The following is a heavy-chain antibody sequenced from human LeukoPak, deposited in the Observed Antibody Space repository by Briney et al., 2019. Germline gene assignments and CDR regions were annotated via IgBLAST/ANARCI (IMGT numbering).Heavy chain of an antibody. Sequence: ASVKVSCKASGGTFSSYAISWVRQAPGQGLEWMGGIIPISGTANYAQKFQGRVTITTDESTSTAYMELSSLRSEDTAVYYCARDRVDYYGSGKPLGYFDYWGQGTLVTVSS. V-gene: IGHV1-69*05. CDR3: ARDRVDYYGSGKPLGYFDY. CDR2: IIPISGTA. CDR1: GGTFSSYA. D-gene: IGHD3-10*01. J-gene: IGHJ4*02.